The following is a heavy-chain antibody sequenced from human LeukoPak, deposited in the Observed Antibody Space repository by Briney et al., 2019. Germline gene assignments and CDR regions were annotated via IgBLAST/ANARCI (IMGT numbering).Heavy chain of an antibody. Sequence: GGSLRLSCAASGFTFDDYAMHWVRQAPGKGLEWVSGISWNSGSIGYADSVKGRFTISRDNAKNSLYLQMNSLRAEDTALYYCAKDIHSSGSWHYYYMDVWGKGTTVTVSS. J-gene: IGHJ6*03. D-gene: IGHD6-25*01. CDR3: AKDIHSSGSWHYYYMDV. V-gene: IGHV3-9*01. CDR2: ISWNSGSI. CDR1: GFTFDDYA.